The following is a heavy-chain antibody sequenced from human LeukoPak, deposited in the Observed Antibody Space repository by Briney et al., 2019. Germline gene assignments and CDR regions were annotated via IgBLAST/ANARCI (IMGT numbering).Heavy chain of an antibody. CDR1: GGTFSSYA. D-gene: IGHD2-21*02. V-gene: IGHV1-69*13. CDR3: ARANCGGDCYYYFDY. Sequence: ASVKASCKASGGTFSSYAISWVRQAPGQGLEWMGGIIPIFGTANYAQKFQGRVTITADESTSTAYMELSSLRSEDTAVYYCARANCGGDCYYYFDYWGQGTLVTVSS. J-gene: IGHJ4*02. CDR2: IIPIFGTA.